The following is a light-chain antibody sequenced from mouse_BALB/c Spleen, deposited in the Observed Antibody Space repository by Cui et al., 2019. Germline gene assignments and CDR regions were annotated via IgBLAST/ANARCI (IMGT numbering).Light chain of an antibody. CDR3: HQYHRSPYT. CDR2: STS. V-gene: IGKV4-74*01. CDR1: SSVSSSS. Sequence: QMVLTQSPAIMSASLGDRVTMTCTASSSVSSSSLHWYQQKPGSSPKLWIYSTSNLASGVPGRFSGSGSGTSYSLTISSMEAEDAATYYCHQYHRSPYTFGGGTKLEIK. J-gene: IGKJ2*01.